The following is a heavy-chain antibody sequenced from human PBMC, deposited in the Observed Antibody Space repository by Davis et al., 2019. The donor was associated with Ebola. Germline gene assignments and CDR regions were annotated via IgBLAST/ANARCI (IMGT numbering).Heavy chain of an antibody. J-gene: IGHJ4*02. CDR1: GGSISSNY. V-gene: IGHV4-59*08. CDR2: IYNSGST. D-gene: IGHD3-22*01. CDR3: ARRMLYYDSSGYYYYFDY. Sequence: SETLSLTCTVSGGSISSNYWSWIRQPPGKGLEWIGYIYNSGSTNYNPSLKSRVTISVDTSKNQFSLKLSPVTAADTAVYYCARRMLYYDSSGYYYYFDYWGQGTLVTVSS.